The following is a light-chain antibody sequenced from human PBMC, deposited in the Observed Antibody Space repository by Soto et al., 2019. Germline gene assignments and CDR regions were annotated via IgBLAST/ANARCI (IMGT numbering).Light chain of an antibody. CDR3: ASWDGSLSGHV. Sequence: QSVLTQPPSASGTPGQRVXXXCXXSSSNIGXXXVYWYQHLPGTAPKXXIYTNNQRPSGVPXRFSGSKSGTSASLAISGLRXEDEADYYCASWDGSLSGHVFGTGTKLTVL. J-gene: IGLJ1*01. CDR2: TNN. CDR1: SSNIGXXX. V-gene: IGLV1-47*02.